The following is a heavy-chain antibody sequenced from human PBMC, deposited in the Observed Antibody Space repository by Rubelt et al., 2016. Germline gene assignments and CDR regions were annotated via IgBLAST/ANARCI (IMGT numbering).Heavy chain of an antibody. CDR1: GFTFSSYA. J-gene: IGHJ4*02. Sequence: QVQLVESGGGVVQPGRSLRLSCAASGFTFSSYAMHWVRQAPGKGLEWVAVISYDGTHKYYADSVKGRFTISRDNSKNTLYLQMNSLRAEDTAVYYCASSSGWYFDYWGQGTLVTVSS. CDR2: ISYDGTHK. D-gene: IGHD6-19*01. CDR3: ASSSGWYFDY. V-gene: IGHV3-30*04.